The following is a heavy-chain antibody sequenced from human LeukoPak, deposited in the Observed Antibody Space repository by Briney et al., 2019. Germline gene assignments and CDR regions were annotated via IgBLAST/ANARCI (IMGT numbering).Heavy chain of an antibody. CDR2: INPSGGST. CDR1: GYTFTSYY. D-gene: IGHD3-9*01. J-gene: IGHJ5*02. CDR3: ARAEGYFDWLLPFDP. V-gene: IGHV1-46*01. Sequence: GASVKVSCKASGYTFTSYYMHWVRQAPGQGLEWMGIINPSGGSTSYAQKFQGRVTMTMDTSPSTVYMELSSLRSEDTAVYSCARAEGYFDWLLPFDPWGQGTLVTVSS.